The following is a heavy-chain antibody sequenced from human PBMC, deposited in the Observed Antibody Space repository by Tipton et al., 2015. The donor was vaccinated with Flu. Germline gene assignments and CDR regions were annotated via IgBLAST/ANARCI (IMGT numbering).Heavy chain of an antibody. V-gene: IGHV4-61*02. CDR3: ARLDRYFDL. J-gene: IGHJ2*01. CDR2: IYTSGST. CDR1: GGSISSGSYY. D-gene: IGHD3-9*01. Sequence: LRLSCTVPGGSISSGSYYWSWIRQPAGKGLEWIGRIYTSGSTNYNPSLKSRVTISVDTSKNQFSLKLSSVTAADTAVYYCARLDRYFDLWGRGTLVTVSS.